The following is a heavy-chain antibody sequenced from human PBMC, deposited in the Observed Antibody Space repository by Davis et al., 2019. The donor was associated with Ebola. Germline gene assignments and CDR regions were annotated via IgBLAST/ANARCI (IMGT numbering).Heavy chain of an antibody. Sequence: MPSETLSLTCAVYGGSFSGHYWAWIRQPPGKGLEWIGEINHSGNTNYDPSFKSRVTISVDTSKNQFSLKVSSVTAADTAVYYCARGYSSWFDPWGQGTLVTVSS. CDR3: ARGYSSWFDP. CDR1: GGSFSGHY. D-gene: IGHD6-13*01. CDR2: INHSGNT. J-gene: IGHJ5*02. V-gene: IGHV4-34*01.